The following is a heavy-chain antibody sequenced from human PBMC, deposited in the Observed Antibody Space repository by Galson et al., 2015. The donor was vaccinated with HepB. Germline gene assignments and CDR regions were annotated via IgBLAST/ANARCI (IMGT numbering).Heavy chain of an antibody. D-gene: IGHD6-19*01. Sequence: SVKVSCKASGGTFSSYTISWVRQAPGQGLEWMGRIIPILGIANYAQKFQGRVTITADKSTSTAYMELSSLRSEDTAVYYCARDPGRGDGGAVAGDYWGQGTLVTVSS. CDR1: GGTFSSYT. CDR2: IIPILGIA. V-gene: IGHV1-69*04. CDR3: ARDPGRGDGGAVAGDY. J-gene: IGHJ4*02.